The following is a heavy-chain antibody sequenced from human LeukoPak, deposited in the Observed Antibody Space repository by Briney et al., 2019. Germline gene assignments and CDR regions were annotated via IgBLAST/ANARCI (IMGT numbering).Heavy chain of an antibody. Sequence: SVKVSCKASGGPFSSFAISWVRQAPGQGLEWMGGIIPIFGTANYAQKFQGRVTITADGSTSTAYMELSSLRSEDTAVYYCARNYLVSGYYYYYYMDVWGKGTTVTVSS. D-gene: IGHD5/OR15-5a*01. V-gene: IGHV1-69*13. CDR3: ARNYLVSGYYYYYYMDV. CDR2: IIPIFGTA. J-gene: IGHJ6*03. CDR1: GGPFSSFA.